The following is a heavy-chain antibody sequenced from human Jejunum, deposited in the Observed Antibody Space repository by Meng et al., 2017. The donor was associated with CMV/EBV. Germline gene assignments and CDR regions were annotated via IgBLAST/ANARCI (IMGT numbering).Heavy chain of an antibody. D-gene: IGHD4-23*01. CDR3: ARGGNPHLDGVHSTFDY. CDR1: AMNNPGQF. V-gene: IGHV4-31*02. J-gene: IGHJ4*02. CDR2: MSYTGTT. Sequence: AMNNPGQFWGWDRQHPGKGLEWVGSMSYTGTTELNPSLESRLSMSLDTSRKQFSLRLTSLTAADTATYFCARGGNPHLDGVHSTFDYWGQGTLVTVSS.